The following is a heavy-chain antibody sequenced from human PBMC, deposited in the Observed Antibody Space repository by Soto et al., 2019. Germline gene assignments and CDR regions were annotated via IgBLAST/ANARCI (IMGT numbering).Heavy chain of an antibody. CDR1: GGSTDSRSDY. J-gene: IGHJ4*02. V-gene: IGHV4-39*01. CDR2: VYYSGST. Sequence: SETLSLTCTVSGGSTDSRSDYWGWIRQPPGKGLEWIGSVYYSGSTHDNPSLQSRVTISVDTSRNQFSLNLISVTAADTAVYFCARQPRGPGYGERGLYFDYWGQGTLVTVSS. D-gene: IGHD3-16*01. CDR3: ARQPRGPGYGERGLYFDY.